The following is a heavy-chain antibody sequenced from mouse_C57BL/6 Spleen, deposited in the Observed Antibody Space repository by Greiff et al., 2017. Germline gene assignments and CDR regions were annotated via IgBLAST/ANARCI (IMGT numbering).Heavy chain of an antibody. V-gene: IGHV1-82*01. CDR2: IYPGDGDT. D-gene: IGHD2-4*01. J-gene: IGHJ2*01. Sequence: QVQLQQPGPELVKPGASVKISCKASGYAFSSSWLHWVKQRPGKGLEWIGRIYPGDGDTNYNGKFKGKATLTADKSSSTAYMQLSSLTSEDSAVYFCARWRDDYDYFDYWGQGTTLTVSS. CDR1: GYAFSSSW. CDR3: ARWRDDYDYFDY.